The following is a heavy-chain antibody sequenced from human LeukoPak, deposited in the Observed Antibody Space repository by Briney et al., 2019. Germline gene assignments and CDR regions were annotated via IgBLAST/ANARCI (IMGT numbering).Heavy chain of an antibody. D-gene: IGHD2-15*01. V-gene: IGHV1-46*01. Sequence: ASLKVSCKASGYTFTSYYMHWVRQAPGQGLEWMGIINPSGGSTSYAQKFQGRVTMTRDTSTSTVYMELSSLRSEDTAVYYCARTQEYCSGGSCHPRIYYFDYWGQGTLVTVSS. CDR3: ARTQEYCSGGSCHPRIYYFDY. CDR2: INPSGGST. J-gene: IGHJ4*02. CDR1: GYTFTSYY.